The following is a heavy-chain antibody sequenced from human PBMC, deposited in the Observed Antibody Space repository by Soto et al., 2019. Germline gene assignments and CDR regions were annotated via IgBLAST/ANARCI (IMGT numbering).Heavy chain of an antibody. Sequence: GGSLRLSCAASGFTFSNAWMSWVRQAPGKGLEWVGRIKSKTDGGTTDYAAPVKGRFTISRDDSKNTLYLQMNSLKTEDTAVYYCTTGYRDSYGSIYYYYYYMDVRGKGTTVTVSS. CDR3: TTGYRDSYGSIYYYYYYMDV. V-gene: IGHV3-15*01. CDR2: IKSKTDGGTT. D-gene: IGHD5-18*01. CDR1: GFTFSNAW. J-gene: IGHJ6*03.